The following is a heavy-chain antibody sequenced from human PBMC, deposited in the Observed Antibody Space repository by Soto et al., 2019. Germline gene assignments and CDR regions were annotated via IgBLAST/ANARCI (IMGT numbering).Heavy chain of an antibody. CDR1: GIRFTSSW. J-gene: IGHJ1*01. D-gene: IGHD3-16*01. CDR3: VSWADAADEDYFHH. V-gene: IGHV3-7*01. CDR2: INQDGGQK. Sequence: EVQLVESGGGLVQPGGSLRLSCAASGIRFTSSWMSWVRQAPGKGLEWVAHINQDGGQKYYVDSAKGRFTISRDNAKTSLYLQMNSLIAEDTAVFYCVSWADAADEDYFHHWGQGTLVTVSS.